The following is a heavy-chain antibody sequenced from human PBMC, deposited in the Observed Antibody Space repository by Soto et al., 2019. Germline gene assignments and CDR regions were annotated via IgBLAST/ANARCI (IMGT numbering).Heavy chain of an antibody. CDR2: IIPIFGTA. V-gene: IGHV1-69*06. Sequence: ASVKVSCKASGGTFSSYAISWVRQAPGQGLEWMGGIIPIFGTANYAQKFQGRVTMTEDTSTDTVYMELSSLRSEDTAVYYCATASDCISTSCYEYYGMXVWGQGTTVTVSS. CDR3: ATASDCISTSCYEYYGMXV. D-gene: IGHD2-2*01. J-gene: IGHJ6*02. CDR1: GGTFSSYA.